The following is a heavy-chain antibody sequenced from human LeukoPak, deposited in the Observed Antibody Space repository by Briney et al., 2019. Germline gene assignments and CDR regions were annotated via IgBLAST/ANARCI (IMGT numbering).Heavy chain of an antibody. Sequence: GASVKVSCKASGYTFTSYDINWVRQATGQGLEWMGWMNPNSGNTGYAQKFQGRVTMTRNTSISTAYMELSSLRSEDTAVYYCARGRRRVVPAAIMSPGASKHYYYYMDVWGKGTTVTVSS. CDR1: GYTFTSYD. D-gene: IGHD2-2*02. V-gene: IGHV1-8*01. CDR2: MNPNSGNT. CDR3: ARGRRRVVPAAIMSPGASKHYYYYMDV. J-gene: IGHJ6*03.